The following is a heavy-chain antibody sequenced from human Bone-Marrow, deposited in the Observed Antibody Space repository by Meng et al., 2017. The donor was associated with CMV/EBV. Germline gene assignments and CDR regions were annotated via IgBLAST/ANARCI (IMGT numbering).Heavy chain of an antibody. CDR3: AVNGAIYYGDPNFDY. J-gene: IGHJ4*02. V-gene: IGHV4-61*03. D-gene: IGHD4-17*01. CDR1: GGSVSSGHYY. Sequence: SETLSLTCTVSGGSVSSGHYYWNWIRQPPGKGLEWIGYIYYRGSTIYNPSLKSRVAISVDTSKNHISLNLSSVTAADTAVYYCAVNGAIYYGDPNFDYWGQGTLVTVSS. CDR2: IYYRGST.